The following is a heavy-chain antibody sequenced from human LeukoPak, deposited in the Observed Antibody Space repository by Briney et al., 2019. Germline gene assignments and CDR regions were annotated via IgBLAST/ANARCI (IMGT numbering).Heavy chain of an antibody. Sequence: SETLSLTCTVSGGSISSGGYYWSWIRQHPGKGLEWIGYVYYSGSTYCNPSLKSRVTISVDTSKNQFSLKLSSVTAADTAVYYCARQKHFYGDYPHFDYWGQGTLVTVSS. CDR1: GGSISSGGYY. D-gene: IGHD4-17*01. J-gene: IGHJ4*02. V-gene: IGHV4-31*03. CDR2: VYYSGST. CDR3: ARQKHFYGDYPHFDY.